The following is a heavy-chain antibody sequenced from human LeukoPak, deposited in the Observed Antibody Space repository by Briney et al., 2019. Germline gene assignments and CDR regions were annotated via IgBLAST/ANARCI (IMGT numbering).Heavy chain of an antibody. J-gene: IGHJ4*02. D-gene: IGHD3-10*01. CDR1: GYSFTSYW. CDR3: ARHRMVRGVITSLDY. V-gene: IGHV5-51*01. Sequence: GGSLQISCKGSGYSFTSYWIGWVRQMPGKGLEWMGIIYPGDSDTRYSPSFQGQVTISADKSISTAYLQWSSLKASDTAMYYCARHRMVRGVITSLDYWGQGTLVTVSS. CDR2: IYPGDSDT.